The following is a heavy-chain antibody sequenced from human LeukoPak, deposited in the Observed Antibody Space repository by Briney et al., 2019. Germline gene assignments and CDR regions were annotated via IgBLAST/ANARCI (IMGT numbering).Heavy chain of an antibody. D-gene: IGHD3-10*01. CDR1: GGSINSGSQY. CDR3: AKLLWFGESASPFDY. Sequence: SETLSLTCTVSGGSINSGSQYWSWIRQPAGKGLEWIGRIYTSGGTNYNPSLKSRVTISVDTSKNQFSLKLSSVTAADTAVYYCAKLLWFGESASPFDYWGQGTLVTVSS. CDR2: IYTSGGT. J-gene: IGHJ4*02. V-gene: IGHV4-61*02.